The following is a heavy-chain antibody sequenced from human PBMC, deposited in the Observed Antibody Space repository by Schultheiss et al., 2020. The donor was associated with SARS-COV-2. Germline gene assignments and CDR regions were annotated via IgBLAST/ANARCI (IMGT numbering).Heavy chain of an antibody. CDR3: AKDLYGSRWYFDF. Sequence: GGSLRLSCAVSGFTVDSNFVTWVRQAPGKGLEWVSASDTSGGSTYADSVKGRFTISRDNSKNTLYLQMNSLGAEDTAVYYCAKDLYGSRWYFDFWGQGTLVTVSS. J-gene: IGHJ4*02. D-gene: IGHD2/OR15-2a*01. CDR2: SDTSGGST. V-gene: IGHV3-23*01. CDR1: GFTVDSNF.